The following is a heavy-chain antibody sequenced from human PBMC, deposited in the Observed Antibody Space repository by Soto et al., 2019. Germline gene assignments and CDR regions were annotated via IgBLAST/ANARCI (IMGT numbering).Heavy chain of an antibody. Sequence: GGSLRLSCAASGFTFDDYAMHWVRQAPGKGLEWVSGISWNSGSIGYADSVKGRFTISRDNAKNSLYLQMNSLRAEDTALYYCAGTVPPYAFDIWGQGTMVTVSS. J-gene: IGHJ3*02. D-gene: IGHD4-17*01. CDR2: ISWNSGSI. CDR3: AGTVPPYAFDI. CDR1: GFTFDDYA. V-gene: IGHV3-9*01.